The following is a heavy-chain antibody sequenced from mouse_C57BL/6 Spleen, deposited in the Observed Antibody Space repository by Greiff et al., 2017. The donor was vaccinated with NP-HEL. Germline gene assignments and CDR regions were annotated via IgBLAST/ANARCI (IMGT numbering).Heavy chain of an antibody. CDR2: INPSNGGT. CDR1: GYTFTSYW. CDR3: ARARDWYYGSSYNYAMDY. Sequence: QVQLKQPGTELVKPGASVKLSCKASGYTFTSYWMHWVKQRPGQGLEWIGNINPSNGGTNYNEKFKSKATLTVDKSSSTAYMQLSSLTSEDSAVYYCARARDWYYGSSYNYAMDYWGQGTSVTVSS. V-gene: IGHV1-53*01. D-gene: IGHD1-1*01. J-gene: IGHJ4*01.